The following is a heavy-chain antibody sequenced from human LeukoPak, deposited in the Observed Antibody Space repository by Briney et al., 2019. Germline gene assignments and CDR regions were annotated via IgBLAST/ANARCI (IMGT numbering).Heavy chain of an antibody. CDR1: GGSFSGYY. Sequence: PSETLSLTCAVYGGSFSGYYWSWIRQPPGKGLEWIGEINHSGSTNYNPSLKSRVTISVDTSKNQLSLKLSSVTAADTAVYYCARGLFGAGKGWFDPWGQGTLVTVSP. D-gene: IGHD3-16*01. J-gene: IGHJ5*02. V-gene: IGHV4-34*01. CDR2: INHSGST. CDR3: ARGLFGAGKGWFDP.